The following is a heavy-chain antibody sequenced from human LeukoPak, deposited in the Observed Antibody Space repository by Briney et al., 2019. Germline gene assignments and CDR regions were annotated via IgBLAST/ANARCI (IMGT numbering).Heavy chain of an antibody. CDR3: ARNHVVVAAVDY. Sequence: PSETLSLTCTVSGGSISSSSYYWGWIRQPPGKGLEWIGSIYYSGSTYYNPSLKSRVTISVDTSKNQFSLKLSSVTAADTAVYYCARNHVVVAAVDYWGQGTLVTVSS. CDR2: IYYSGST. CDR1: GGSISSSSYY. J-gene: IGHJ4*02. D-gene: IGHD2-15*01. V-gene: IGHV4-39*01.